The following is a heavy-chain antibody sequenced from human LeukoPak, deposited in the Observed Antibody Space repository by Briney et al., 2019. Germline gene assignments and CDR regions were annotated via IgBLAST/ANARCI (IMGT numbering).Heavy chain of an antibody. J-gene: IGHJ4*02. CDR1: GFTFSSYA. Sequence: GGSLRLSCAASGFTFSSYAMSWVRQAPGKGLEWVSVISGSGGSTYYADSVKGRFTVSRDNSKNTLYLQMNSLRAEDPAVYYCAKRRYDFWSGYKDLAYWGQGTLVTVSS. CDR3: AKRRYDFWSGYKDLAY. CDR2: ISGSGGST. V-gene: IGHV3-23*01. D-gene: IGHD3-3*01.